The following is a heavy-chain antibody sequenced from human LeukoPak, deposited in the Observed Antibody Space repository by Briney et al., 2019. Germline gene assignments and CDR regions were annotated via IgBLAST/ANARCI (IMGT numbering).Heavy chain of an antibody. CDR3: ARGGSGSYDESFAH. CDR1: GGSISSYY. Sequence: SETLSLTCTVSGGSISSYYWSSIRQPPGKGLEWIGYIYYSGSTNYNPSLKSRVTISVDTSKNQFSLKLSSVTAADTGVYYCARGGSGSYDESFAHWGEGTVDTVSS. CDR2: IYYSGST. V-gene: IGHV4-59*01. D-gene: IGHD3-10*01. J-gene: IGHJ4*02.